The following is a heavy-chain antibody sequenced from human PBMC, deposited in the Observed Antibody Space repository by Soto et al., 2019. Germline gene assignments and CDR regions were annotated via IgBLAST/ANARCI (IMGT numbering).Heavy chain of an antibody. D-gene: IGHD2-21*01. J-gene: IGHJ4*02. CDR3: ARDIASPGGDYFDS. V-gene: IGHV3-21*06. Sequence: EVQRVESGGGLVKAGGSLRLFCTASGFTFRNYNMNWVRQAPGKGLEWVSSISTGGDYMFYADSVKGRFTISRDNAQNSLFLQIDSPRAEDTAVYYCARDIASPGGDYFDSWGQGTLVTVAS. CDR2: ISTGGDYM. CDR1: GFTFRNYN.